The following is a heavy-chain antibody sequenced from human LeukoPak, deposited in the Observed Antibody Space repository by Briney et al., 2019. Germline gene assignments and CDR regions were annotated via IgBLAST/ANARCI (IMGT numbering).Heavy chain of an antibody. J-gene: IGHJ4*02. CDR2: IYYSGST. CDR3: ARDPSGSYSVFDY. CDR1: GYSISSGYY. D-gene: IGHD1-26*01. Sequence: SETLSLTCTVSGYSISSGYYWGWIRQPPGKGLEWIGYIYYSGSTNYNPSLKSRVTISVDTSKNQFSLKLSSVTAADTAVYYCARDPSGSYSVFDYWGQGTLVTVSS. V-gene: IGHV4-38-2*02.